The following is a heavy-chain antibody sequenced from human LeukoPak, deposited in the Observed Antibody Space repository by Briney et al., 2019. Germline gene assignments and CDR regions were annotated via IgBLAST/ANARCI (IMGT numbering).Heavy chain of an antibody. CDR3: AREKDTRDRYCSGGSCFDYYYYGMDV. V-gene: IGHV3-48*03. CDR1: GFTFSSYE. J-gene: IGHJ6*02. Sequence: GGSLRLSCAASGFTFSSYEMNWVRQAPGKGLEWVSYISSSGSTIYYADSVKGRFTISRDNAKNSLYLQMNSLRAEDTAVYYCAREKDTRDRYCSGGSCFDYYYYGMDVWGQGTTVTVSS. CDR2: ISSSGSTI. D-gene: IGHD2-15*01.